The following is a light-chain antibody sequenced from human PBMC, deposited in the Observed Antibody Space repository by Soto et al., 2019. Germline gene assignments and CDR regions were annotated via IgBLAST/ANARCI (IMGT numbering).Light chain of an antibody. V-gene: IGKV3D-20*01. CDR2: DAS. Sequence: TVLPPDPKGPAFSSGGRANLSFGASQSVSYRYLAWYQQKPGLAPRLLIYDASSRATGIPDRFSGSGSGTDFTLTICRLEPEDSAVYYCQPYCSSVTFGQGTRLEIK. CDR1: QSVSYRY. J-gene: IGKJ5*01. CDR3: QPYCSSVT.